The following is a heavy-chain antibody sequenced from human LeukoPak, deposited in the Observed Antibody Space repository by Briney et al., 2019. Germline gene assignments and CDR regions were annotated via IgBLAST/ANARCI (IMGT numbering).Heavy chain of an antibody. CDR2: ISASGDFT. Sequence: GGSLRLSCAASRFTFSSYAMNWVRQAPGKGLEWVSPISASGDFTYYADSVKGRFTISRDNAKNSLYLQMNSLRAEDTAVYYCASQNTHYDFWSGSYRDYMDVWGKGTTVTVSS. J-gene: IGHJ6*03. D-gene: IGHD3-3*01. CDR3: ASQNTHYDFWSGSYRDYMDV. CDR1: RFTFSSYA. V-gene: IGHV3-23*01.